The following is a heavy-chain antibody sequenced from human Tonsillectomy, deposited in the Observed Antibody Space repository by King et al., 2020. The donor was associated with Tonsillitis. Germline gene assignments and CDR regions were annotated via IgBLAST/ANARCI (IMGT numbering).Heavy chain of an antibody. V-gene: IGHV3-23*04. J-gene: IGHJ3*02. CDR1: GFTFSSYA. CDR2: ISGSGGST. Sequence: VQLVESGGGLVQPGGSLRLSCAASGFTFSSYAMRWVRQAPGKGLEWGSAISGSGGSTYYADSVKGRFTISRDKSKNTLYLQMNSLRAEDTPVYYCAKGRAPPSWSRRGLDAFYIWGQGTMVTVSS. CDR3: AKGRAPPSWSRRGLDAFYI. D-gene: IGHD6-13*01.